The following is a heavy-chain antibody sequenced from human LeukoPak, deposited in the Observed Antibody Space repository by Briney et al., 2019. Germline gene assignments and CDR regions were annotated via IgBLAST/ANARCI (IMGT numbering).Heavy chain of an antibody. CDR2: ISGTGGST. CDR3: ARHVWGGYFKEEYYFDY. Sequence: GGSLRLSCAASGFTFSSHAVSWVRQAPGKGLEWVSGISGTGGSTHYADSVKGRFTISRDNSKNTLYLQINSLRAGDTAVYYCARHVWGGYFKEEYYFDYWGQGTLVTVSS. CDR1: GFTFSSHA. J-gene: IGHJ4*02. D-gene: IGHD3-3*01. V-gene: IGHV3-23*01.